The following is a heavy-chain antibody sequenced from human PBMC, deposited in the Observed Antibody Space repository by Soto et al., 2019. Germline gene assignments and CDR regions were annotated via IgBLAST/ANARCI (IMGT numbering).Heavy chain of an antibody. V-gene: IGHV1-46*01. J-gene: IGHJ4*02. CDR2: ISPSDTST. Sequence: QVQLVQSGAEVKKPGASVKISCRASGYSFTSYYIHWVRQAPGHGLEWRRIISPSDTSTCYAQKLEGRVTMTRDTATSTVHMELSSLRSEDTAIYFCARDGDSSGALEYWGQGTLVTVSS. D-gene: IGHD6-25*01. CDR1: GYSFTSYY. CDR3: ARDGDSSGALEY.